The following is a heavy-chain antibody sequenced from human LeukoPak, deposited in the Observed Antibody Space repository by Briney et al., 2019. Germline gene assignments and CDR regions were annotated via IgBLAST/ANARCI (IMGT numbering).Heavy chain of an antibody. Sequence: GASLRLSCAASGFTFSSYAMSWVRQAPGKGLEWVPAISGSGGSTYYADSVKGRFTISRDNSKNTLYLQMNSLRAEDTAVYYCAKGARYYDFWSGPPHYYYGMDVWGQGTTVTVSS. CDR1: GFTFSSYA. D-gene: IGHD3-3*01. CDR2: ISGSGGST. V-gene: IGHV3-23*01. J-gene: IGHJ6*02. CDR3: AKGARYYDFWSGPPHYYYGMDV.